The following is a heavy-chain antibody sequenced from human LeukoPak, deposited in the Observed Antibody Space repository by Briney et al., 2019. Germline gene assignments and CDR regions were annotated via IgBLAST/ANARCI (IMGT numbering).Heavy chain of an antibody. CDR1: GWSFSGYY. D-gene: IGHD6-19*01. J-gene: IGHJ6*03. CDR2: INHSGGT. CDR3: ARATNRVSIAVAAKATGYYMDV. V-gene: IGHV4-34*01. Sequence: SETLSLTCAVYGWSFSGYYWSWIRQPPGKGLEWIGEINHSGGTNYNPSLKSRVTISVDTSKNQFSLKLSSVTAADTAVYYCARATNRVSIAVAAKATGYYMDVWGKGTTVTVSS.